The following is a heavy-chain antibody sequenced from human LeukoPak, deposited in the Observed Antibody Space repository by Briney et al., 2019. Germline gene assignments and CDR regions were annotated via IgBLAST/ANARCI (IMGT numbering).Heavy chain of an antibody. D-gene: IGHD5-24*01. CDR3: ARDIGGMATDYYFDY. V-gene: IGHV3-21*04. J-gene: IGHJ4*02. Sequence: GGSLRLSCAASGFTFSSYSMNWVRQAPGKGLEWVSSISSSSSYIYYADSVKGRFTISRDNAKNSLYLQMNSLRADDTAVYYCARDIGGMATDYYFDYWGQGTLVTVSS. CDR2: ISSSSSYI. CDR1: GFTFSSYS.